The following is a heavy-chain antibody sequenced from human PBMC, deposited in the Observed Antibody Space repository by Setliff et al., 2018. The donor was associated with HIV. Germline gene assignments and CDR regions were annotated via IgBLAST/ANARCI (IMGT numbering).Heavy chain of an antibody. CDR1: GASTSDNIYY. Sequence: PSETLSLTCSVTGASTSDNIYYWGWIRHSPGKGLEWIASAHYSGAIFYNPSLKSRVTTSVDTSGSRFSLKLTSVTAADTAVYYCARPSLGIGGGANFDSWGRGTLVTVSS. CDR2: AHYSGAI. CDR3: ARPSLGIGGGANFDS. D-gene: IGHD3-3*01. V-gene: IGHV4-39*02. J-gene: IGHJ4*02.